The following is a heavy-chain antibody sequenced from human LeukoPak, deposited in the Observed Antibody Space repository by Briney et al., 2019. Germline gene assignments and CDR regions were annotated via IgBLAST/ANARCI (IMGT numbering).Heavy chain of an antibody. CDR1: GFSFSSYA. J-gene: IGHJ4*02. D-gene: IGHD4-23*01. CDR3: ARGGGYGGLDY. V-gene: IGHV3-66*01. Sequence: GGSLRLSCSASGFSFSSYAMHWVRQAPGKGLEWVSVIYSGGSTYYADSVKGRFTISRDNSKNTLYLQMNSLRAEDTAVYYCARGGGYGGLDYWGQGTLVTVSS. CDR2: IYSGGST.